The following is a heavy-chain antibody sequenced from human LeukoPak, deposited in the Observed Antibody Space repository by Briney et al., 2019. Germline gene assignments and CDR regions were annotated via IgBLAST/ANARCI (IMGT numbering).Heavy chain of an antibody. Sequence: PGGSLRLSCTASGFTFTIYTMHWVRRAPGKGLEWVAVISHDVNIKYHADSIKDRSTFSRDNSRNTLYLQMNSVRAEDTAVYYCAREVQLEPIGFGKEGSAFDYWGQGTLVTVSS. CDR2: ISHDVNIK. V-gene: IGHV3-30*04. J-gene: IGHJ4*02. D-gene: IGHD1-1*01. CDR1: GFTFTIYT. CDR3: AREVQLEPIGFGKEGSAFDY.